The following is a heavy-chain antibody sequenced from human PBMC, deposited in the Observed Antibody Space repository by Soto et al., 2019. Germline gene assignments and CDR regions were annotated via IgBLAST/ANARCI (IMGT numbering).Heavy chain of an antibody. D-gene: IGHD2-15*01. CDR2: IWYDGSNK. Sequence: GGSLRLSCAASGFTFSSYGMHWVRQAPGKGLEWVAVIWYDGSNKYYADSVKGRFTISRDNSKNTLYLQMNSLRAEDTAVYYCAKDRDIVVVVAALTFDYWGQGTLVTVSS. CDR3: AKDRDIVVVVAALTFDY. V-gene: IGHV3-30*02. J-gene: IGHJ4*02. CDR1: GFTFSSYG.